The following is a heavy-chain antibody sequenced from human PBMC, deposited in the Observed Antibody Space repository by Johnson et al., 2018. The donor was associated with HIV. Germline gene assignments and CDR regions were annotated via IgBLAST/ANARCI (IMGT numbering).Heavy chain of an antibody. CDR1: GFTFSSYG. J-gene: IGHJ3*02. V-gene: IGHV3-33*06. Sequence: VQLVESGGGVVQPGRSLRLSCAASGFTFSSYGMHWVRQAPGKGLEWVAVIWYDGSNKYYVDSVKGRFTISRDNSKDTLYLQMNSLRAEDTAVYYCTKGFRAAAGTGDAFDIWGQGTMVTVSS. CDR3: TKGFRAAAGTGDAFDI. CDR2: IWYDGSNK. D-gene: IGHD6-13*01.